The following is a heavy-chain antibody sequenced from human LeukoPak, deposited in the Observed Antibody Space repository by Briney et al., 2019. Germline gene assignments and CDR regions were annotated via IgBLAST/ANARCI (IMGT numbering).Heavy chain of an antibody. CDR2: IYSGGRT. V-gene: IGHV3-53*01. Sequence: GGSLRLSCAVSGFTVSSNYMSWVRQAPGKGLEWVSIIYSGGRTYYADSVKGRFTISRDNSKNTLYLQMNSLRAEDTAVYYCAREPRTSTVTTIGYWGQGTLVTVSS. D-gene: IGHD4-17*01. CDR3: AREPRTSTVTTIGY. CDR1: GFTVSSNY. J-gene: IGHJ4*02.